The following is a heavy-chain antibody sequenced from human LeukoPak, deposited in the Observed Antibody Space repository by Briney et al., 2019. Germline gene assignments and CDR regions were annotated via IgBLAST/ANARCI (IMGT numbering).Heavy chain of an antibody. CDR3: TTVFQQLVDY. CDR2: IRSKAYGGTT. Sequence: GGSLRLSCTASGFTFGDYAMSWVRQAPGKGLEWVGFIRSKAYGGTTEYAASVKGRFTISRDDSKSIAYLQMNSLKTEDTAVYYCTTVFQQLVDYWGQGTLVTVSS. V-gene: IGHV3-49*04. J-gene: IGHJ4*02. CDR1: GFTFGDYA. D-gene: IGHD6-6*01.